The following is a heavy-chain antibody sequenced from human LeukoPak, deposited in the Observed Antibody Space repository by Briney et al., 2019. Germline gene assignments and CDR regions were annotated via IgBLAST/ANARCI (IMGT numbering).Heavy chain of an antibody. J-gene: IGHJ4*02. CDR1: GFTFSSYG. Sequence: GTSLRLSCAASGFTFSSYGMHWVRQASGKGLEWVTLIWYDGSNKCYAESVKGRFTISRDNSENTLYLQMNSLRAEDTAVYYCARDKGYSYGHAFDYWGQGTLVTVSS. V-gene: IGHV3-33*01. CDR3: ARDKGYSYGHAFDY. CDR2: IWYDGSNK. D-gene: IGHD5-18*01.